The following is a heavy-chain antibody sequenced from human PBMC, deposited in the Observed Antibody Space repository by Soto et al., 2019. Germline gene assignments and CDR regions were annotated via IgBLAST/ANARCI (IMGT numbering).Heavy chain of an antibody. J-gene: IGHJ3*02. CDR2: IYPGDSDT. D-gene: IGHD3-16*01. CDR1: GYSFTTYW. V-gene: IGHV5-51*01. CDR3: ARTFDFNDDFDI. Sequence: PGEPLKISCKSSGYSFTTYWSFLVLQMPGKGLEWMGIIYPGDSDTRYSPSFQGQVTISADKSISTAYLQWSSLKASDTAMYYCARTFDFNDDFDIWGQGTMV.